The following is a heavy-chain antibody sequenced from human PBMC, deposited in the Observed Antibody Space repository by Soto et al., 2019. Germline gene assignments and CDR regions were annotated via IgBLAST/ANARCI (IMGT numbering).Heavy chain of an antibody. J-gene: IGHJ4*02. Sequence: PSETLSLTCAVYGGSFSDYSWTWIRQPPGKGLEWIGEINHSGSTYYNPSLKSRVTISVDTSKNQFSLKLTSATTADTAVYYCARDRRGSGTWSPYYFDSWGQGALVTVSS. CDR2: INHSGST. V-gene: IGHV4-34*01. CDR1: GGSFSDYS. D-gene: IGHD3-10*01. CDR3: ARDRRGSGTWSPYYFDS.